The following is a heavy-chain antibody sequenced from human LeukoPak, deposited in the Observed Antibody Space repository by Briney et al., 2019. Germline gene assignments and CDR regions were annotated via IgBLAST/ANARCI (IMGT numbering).Heavy chain of an antibody. CDR2: IYYSGST. V-gene: IGHV4-59*11. CDR1: GGSPSSHY. CDR3: ARDRLGYNGNFDY. J-gene: IGHJ4*02. D-gene: IGHD1-1*01. Sequence: SETLSLTCTVSGGSPSSHYWSWIRQPPGKGLEWIGSIYYSGSTNYNASLSSRVTISVDTSKNQFSLKQSSVSAEDTAVYYCARDRLGYNGNFDYWGQGTLVTVS.